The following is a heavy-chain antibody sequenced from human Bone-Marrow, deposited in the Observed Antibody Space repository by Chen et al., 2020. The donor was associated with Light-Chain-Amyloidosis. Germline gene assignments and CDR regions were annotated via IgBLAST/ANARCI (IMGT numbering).Heavy chain of an antibody. CDR3: VASHVIVGALES. Sequence: EVQLVESGGGLVQPGGSLRLACVASGFTFSDSGIHWVRQASGKGLEWLGRIRTKNSGYKTSYAAPVEGRFTVSRDDSKTTAYLQMDSLKIEDTALYYCVASHVIVGALESWGQGTLVIVSP. V-gene: IGHV3-73*01. D-gene: IGHD2-21*01. CDR1: GFTFSDSG. J-gene: IGHJ4*02. CDR2: IRTKNSGYKT.